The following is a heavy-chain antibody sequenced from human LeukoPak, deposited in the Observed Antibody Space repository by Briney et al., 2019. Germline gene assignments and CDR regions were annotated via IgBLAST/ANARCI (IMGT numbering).Heavy chain of an antibody. V-gene: IGHV1-8*01. D-gene: IGHD3-10*01. CDR3: GRYMVRGDPRHGVDV. CDR2: MNPNSGNT. Sequence: ASVKVSCKASGYTFTSSDINWVRQATGQGLEWMGWMNPNSGNTGYAQDFQGRVTMTRDTSISTAYMELSSLTSEDTAVYYCGRYMVRGDPRHGVDVWGQGTTVTVSS. CDR1: GYTFTSSD. J-gene: IGHJ6*02.